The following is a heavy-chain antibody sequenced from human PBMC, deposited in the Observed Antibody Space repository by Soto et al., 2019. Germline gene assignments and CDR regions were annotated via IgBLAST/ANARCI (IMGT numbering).Heavy chain of an antibody. CDR1: GFSFSTYS. J-gene: IGHJ4*02. Sequence: PGGSLRLSCAASGFSFSTYSMNWVRQAPGKGLEWVSSISSSSIYMNYADSIKGRFTISRDNAKNSLYLQMNSLRAKDTAVYYCARGAFGGVIVIDYWGQGTLVTVSS. CDR3: ARGAFGGVIVIDY. V-gene: IGHV3-21*06. D-gene: IGHD3-16*02. CDR2: ISSSSIYM.